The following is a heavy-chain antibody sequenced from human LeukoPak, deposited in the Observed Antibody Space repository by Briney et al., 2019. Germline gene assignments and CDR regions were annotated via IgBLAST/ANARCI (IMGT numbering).Heavy chain of an antibody. CDR1: GFTIISYD. CDR2: ISGSGTRT. D-gene: IGHD3-22*01. Sequence: GESLTLTCNVSGFTIISYDMSWIRQPPGKGLEWVSLISGSGTRTNYAGSVKGRFTISRDNSKNTVYLQMDSLGAEDTAVYYCVRDKYDSNRSPSDIWGQGTKVTVSS. V-gene: IGHV3-23*01. CDR3: VRDKYDSNRSPSDI. J-gene: IGHJ3*02.